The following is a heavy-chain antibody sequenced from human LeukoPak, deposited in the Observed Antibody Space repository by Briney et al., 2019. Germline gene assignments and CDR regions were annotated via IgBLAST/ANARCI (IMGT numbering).Heavy chain of an antibody. J-gene: IGHJ4*02. Sequence: GGSLRLSCAGSGFTFSSYAMAWVRQTPEKGLEWVAIISSSDGGTYYIDSVKGRFTISRDNSKNMLNLQMNSLRPEDTAIYYCARRYFDYWGQGTLVTVSS. CDR1: GFTFSSYA. CDR3: ARRYFDY. V-gene: IGHV3-23*01. D-gene: IGHD1-14*01. CDR2: ISSSDGGT.